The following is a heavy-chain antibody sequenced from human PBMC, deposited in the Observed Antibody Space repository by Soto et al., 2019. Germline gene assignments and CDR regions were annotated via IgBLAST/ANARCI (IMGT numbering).Heavy chain of an antibody. CDR3: VRDRGYPDSFDV. CDR1: GYTFSPFW. Sequence: EVQLVESGGGLVQPGESLRLSCAASGYTFSPFWMHWVRQAPGKGLVWVSHINSDGSTIVYADSVKGRFTISRDNAKITLYLQMNSLQAEDTAVYYCVRDRGYPDSFDVWGRGTMVTVSS. V-gene: IGHV3-74*01. D-gene: IGHD3-10*01. CDR2: INSDGSTI. J-gene: IGHJ3*01.